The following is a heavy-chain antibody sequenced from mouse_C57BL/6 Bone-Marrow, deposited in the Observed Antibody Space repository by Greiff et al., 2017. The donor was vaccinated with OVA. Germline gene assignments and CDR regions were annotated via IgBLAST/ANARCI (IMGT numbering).Heavy chain of an antibody. CDR2: ISYDGSN. CDR1: GYSITSGYY. D-gene: IGHD2-3*01. CDR3: ARVYDGDPYYAMDY. Sequence: EVQLQESGPGLVKPSQSLSLTCSVTGYSITSGYYWNWIRQFPGNKLEWMGYISYDGSNNYNPSLKNRISITRDTSKNQFFLKLNSVTTEDTATYYCARVYDGDPYYAMDYWGQGTSVTVSS. V-gene: IGHV3-6*01. J-gene: IGHJ4*01.